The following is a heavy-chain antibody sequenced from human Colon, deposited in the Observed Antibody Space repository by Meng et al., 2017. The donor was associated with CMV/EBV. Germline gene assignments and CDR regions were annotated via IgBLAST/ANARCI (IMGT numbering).Heavy chain of an antibody. CDR3: ARTIRPGYDFWTAYYGMDV. Sequence: GESLKISCAASGFTFSSYSMNWVRQAPGEGLEWVSSISSSSSYIYYTDSVKGRFTISRDNAKNSLYLQMNSLRAEDTAVYYCARTIRPGYDFWTAYYGMDVWGQGTTVTVSS. V-gene: IGHV3-21*01. J-gene: IGHJ6*02. CDR2: ISSSSSYI. CDR1: GFTFSSYS. D-gene: IGHD3-3*01.